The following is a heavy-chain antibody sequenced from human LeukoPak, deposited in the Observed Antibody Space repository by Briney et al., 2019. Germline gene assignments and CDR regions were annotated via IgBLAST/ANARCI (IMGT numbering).Heavy chain of an antibody. CDR2: IIHSGNT. CDR1: GVSFSGYY. D-gene: IGHD1-7*01. J-gene: IGHJ3*02. V-gene: IGHV4-34*01. CDR3: ARGTNWNYGAFDI. Sequence: SETLSLTCAVYGVSFSGYYWSWIRQPPGKGLEWIGEIIHSGNTNYNPSLKSRVTISVDTSKNHFSLKLSSVTAADTAVYYCARGTNWNYGAFDIWGQGTMVTVSS.